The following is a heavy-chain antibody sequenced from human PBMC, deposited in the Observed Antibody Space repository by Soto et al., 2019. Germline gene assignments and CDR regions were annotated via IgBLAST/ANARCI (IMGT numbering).Heavy chain of an antibody. J-gene: IGHJ4*02. CDR3: ARGRRYDILTGYLY. Sequence: QVQLVESGGGVVQPGRSLRLSCAASGFTFSSYAMHWVHQAPGKGLEWVAVISYDGSNKYYADSVKGRFTISRDNSKNTLYLQMNSLRAEDTAVYYCARGRRYDILTGYLYWGQGTLVTVSS. D-gene: IGHD3-9*01. CDR2: ISYDGSNK. CDR1: GFTFSSYA. V-gene: IGHV3-30-3*01.